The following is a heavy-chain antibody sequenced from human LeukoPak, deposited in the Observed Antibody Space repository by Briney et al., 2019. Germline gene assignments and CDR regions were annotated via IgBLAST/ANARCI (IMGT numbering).Heavy chain of an antibody. V-gene: IGHV1-24*01. CDR3: ATVVGGSYYNYFDY. CDR2: FDPEDGET. D-gene: IGHD1-26*01. J-gene: IGHJ4*02. Sequence: ASVKVSCKVSGYTLTELSMHWVRQAPGKGLEWMGGFDPEDGETIYAQKFQGRVTMTEDTSTDTAYMELSSLRSEDTAVYYCATVVGGSYYNYFDYWGQGTLVTVSS. CDR1: GYTLTELS.